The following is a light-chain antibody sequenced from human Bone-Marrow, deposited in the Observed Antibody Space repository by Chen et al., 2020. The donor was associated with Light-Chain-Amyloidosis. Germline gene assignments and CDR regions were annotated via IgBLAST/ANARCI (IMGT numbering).Light chain of an antibody. J-gene: IGLJ2*01. CDR1: ELPKQY. CDR2: KDT. CDR3: QSADSSGTYVE. Sequence: TCYGDELPKQYACWYQQKPGQAPVLMIFKDTERPSGIPERFSGSSSGTTVTLTISGVQAEDEADYYCQSADSSGTYVEFGGGTKLTVL. V-gene: IGLV3-25*03.